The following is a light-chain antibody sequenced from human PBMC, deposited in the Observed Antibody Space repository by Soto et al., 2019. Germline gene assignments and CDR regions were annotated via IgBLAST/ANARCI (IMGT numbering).Light chain of an antibody. Sequence: EVVMTQSPGTLSVSPGETATLSCRASQSVRSSLAWYQHKPGQAPRLLIHSAPFRATGIPARFRGSGSGTEFTLTITSLQSEDFAVYYCQQYGNWPPWTFGQGTKVEIK. V-gene: IGKV3-15*01. CDR2: SAP. CDR1: QSVRSS. CDR3: QQYGNWPPWT. J-gene: IGKJ1*01.